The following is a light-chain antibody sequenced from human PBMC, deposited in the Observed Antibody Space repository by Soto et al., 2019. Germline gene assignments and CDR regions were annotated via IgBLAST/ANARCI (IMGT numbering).Light chain of an antibody. Sequence: EIVLTQSPATLSLSRGERATLSCRASQSLSSSYLAWYQQKPGPAPRLLVYGASSRATGIPARFSGSGSGTDFTLIISSLEPADFADYYCQQRSNWRVTFGQGTRLETK. CDR3: QQRSNWRVT. CDR1: QSLSSSY. V-gene: IGKV3D-20*02. CDR2: GAS. J-gene: IGKJ5*01.